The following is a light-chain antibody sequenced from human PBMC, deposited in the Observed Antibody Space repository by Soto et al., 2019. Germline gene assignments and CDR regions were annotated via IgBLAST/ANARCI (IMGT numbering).Light chain of an antibody. CDR2: EGS. V-gene: IGLV2-23*01. J-gene: IGLJ1*01. CDR3: CSYAGSSTSYV. Sequence: ALAQPASVAGSPVQSITISCTGTSSDVGSYNLGSWYQQHPGKAPKLMIYEGSKRPAGVSNRFSGSKSGNTASLTTSGLQAEDEADYYCCSYAGSSTSYVCGTGTKVTGL. CDR1: SSDVGSYNL.